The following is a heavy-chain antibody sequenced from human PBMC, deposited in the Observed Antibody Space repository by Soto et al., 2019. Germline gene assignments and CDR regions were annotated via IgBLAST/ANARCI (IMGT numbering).Heavy chain of an antibody. CDR1: GYSFTSYW. J-gene: IGHJ4*02. CDR2: IDPSDSYT. CDR3: ARQVGWGYSGYDYTGFDY. Sequence: PGESLKISCKGSGYSFTSYWISWVRQMPGKGLEWMGRIDPSDSYTNYSPSFQGHVTISADKSISTAYLQWSSLKASDTAMYYCARQVGWGYSGYDYTGFDYWGQGTLVTVAS. D-gene: IGHD5-12*01. V-gene: IGHV5-10-1*01.